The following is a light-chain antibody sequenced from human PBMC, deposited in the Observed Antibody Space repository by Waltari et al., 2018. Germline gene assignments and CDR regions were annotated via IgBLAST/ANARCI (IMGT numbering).Light chain of an antibody. CDR1: SSDVGNYKR. Sequence: QSALTQPASVSASPGQSITISCPGTSSDVGNYKRVSWYQQHPGKAPKLMIYAVSKRPSGVSDRFSGSKSGDMASLTISGLQPEDEAEYFCSSYAGSSKGVFGGGTKVTVL. CDR3: SSYAGSSKGV. V-gene: IGLV2-23*02. CDR2: AVS. J-gene: IGLJ2*01.